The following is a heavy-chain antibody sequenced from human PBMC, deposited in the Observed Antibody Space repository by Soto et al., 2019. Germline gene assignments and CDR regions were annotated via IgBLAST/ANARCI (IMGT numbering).Heavy chain of an antibody. CDR2: VRYSGST. J-gene: IGHJ4*02. Sequence: QVQLQESGPGLVKPSQTLSLICTVSGGSISSPLYYWSWIRQLPGKGLEWIGYVRYSGSTSYNTSLKSRVTMSVDRSTTQFSLKLNSVTAADTAVYDCARVPIIGGIDYWGQGTLVTVSS. CDR1: GGSISSPLYY. CDR3: ARVPIIGGIDY. V-gene: IGHV4-31*03. D-gene: IGHD6-25*01.